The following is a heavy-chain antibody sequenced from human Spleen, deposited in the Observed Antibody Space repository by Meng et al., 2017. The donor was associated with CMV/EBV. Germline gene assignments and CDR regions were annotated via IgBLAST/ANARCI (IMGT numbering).Heavy chain of an antibody. CDR1: GFIFSSYG. Sequence: GESLKISCAASGFIFSSYGMHWVRQAPGKGLEWVALIRYDGKNKYYADSVKGRFTISRDNSKNTLYLQMNSVRSEDTAVYYCGKDRVRISGITERSYGMDVWGQGTTVTVSS. D-gene: IGHD1-7*01. V-gene: IGHV3-30*02. CDR3: GKDRVRISGITERSYGMDV. CDR2: IRYDGKNK. J-gene: IGHJ6*02.